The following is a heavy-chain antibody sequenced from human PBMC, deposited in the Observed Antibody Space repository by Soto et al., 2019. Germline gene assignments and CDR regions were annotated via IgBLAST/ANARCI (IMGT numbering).Heavy chain of an antibody. J-gene: IGHJ6*02. D-gene: IGHD4-4*01. V-gene: IGHV6-1*01. CDR3: ARDLGFGMSNYPYYYYYGMDA. CDR2: TYYRSKWYN. Sequence: SQTLSLTCAISGDSVSSNSAAWNWIRQSPSRGLEWLGRTYYRSKWYNDYAVSVKSRITINPDTSKNQFSLQLNSVTPEDTAVYYCARDLGFGMSNYPYYYYYGMDAWGQGTTVTVSS. CDR1: GDSVSSNSAA.